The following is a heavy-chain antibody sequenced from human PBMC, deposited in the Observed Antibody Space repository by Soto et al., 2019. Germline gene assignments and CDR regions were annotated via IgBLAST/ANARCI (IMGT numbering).Heavy chain of an antibody. CDR1: GFSFSSYN. D-gene: IGHD5-18*01. Sequence: EVQLVESGGGLVQPGGSLRLSCAASGFSFSSYNMNWVRQAPGKGLEWVSYISSSSSTIYYADSVKGRFTISRDKAKNSLYLQMNSLRDEDTAVYYCARPRGYSYVLPDYWGQGTLVTVSS. CDR3: ARPRGYSYVLPDY. J-gene: IGHJ4*02. CDR2: ISSSSSTI. V-gene: IGHV3-48*02.